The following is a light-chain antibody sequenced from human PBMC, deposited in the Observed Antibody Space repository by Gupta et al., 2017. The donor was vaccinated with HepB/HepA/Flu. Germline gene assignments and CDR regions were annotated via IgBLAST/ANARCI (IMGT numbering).Light chain of an antibody. CDR3: QQYYSTPYT. Sequence: IVLTQSPDSLAVSLGERATINCKSSQSVLYSSNNKNYLAWYQQKPGQPPKLLLYWASTRESGVPDRFSGSGSGTDFTLTISSLQAEDVAVYDCQQYYSTPYTCGQGTKLEIK. CDR2: WAS. J-gene: IGKJ2*01. CDR1: QSVLYSSNNKNY. V-gene: IGKV4-1*01.